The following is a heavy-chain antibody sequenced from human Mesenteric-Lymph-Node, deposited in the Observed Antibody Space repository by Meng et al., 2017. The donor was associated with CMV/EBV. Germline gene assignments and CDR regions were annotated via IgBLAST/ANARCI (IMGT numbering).Heavy chain of an antibody. J-gene: IGHJ4*02. CDR2: INHSGNT. V-gene: IGHV4-34*01. CDR3: ARGRAAGWYLPAHL. D-gene: IGHD6-19*01. CDR1: GESFSDYY. Sequence: SQTLSLTCAVYGESFSDYYWNWIRQPPGKGLEWIGEINHSGNTNSNPSLKSGVAMSVDTSKNQFSLKLSSVTAADSAVYYCARGRAAGWYLPAHLWGQGTVVTVSS.